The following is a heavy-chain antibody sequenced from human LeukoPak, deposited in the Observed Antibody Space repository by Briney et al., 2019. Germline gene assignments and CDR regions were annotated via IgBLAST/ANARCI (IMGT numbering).Heavy chain of an antibody. D-gene: IGHD6-19*01. J-gene: IGHJ5*02. CDR3: ARHMTMAGQRWFDP. Sequence: GESLKISCKGSGYIFTNYWLGWVRQMPGKGLEWMGIIYPGDSDTRYSPSFQGQVTISADKSISTAYLQWSSLKASDTAIYYCARHMTMAGQRWFDPWGQGTLVTVSS. CDR1: GYIFTNYW. V-gene: IGHV5-51*01. CDR2: IYPGDSDT.